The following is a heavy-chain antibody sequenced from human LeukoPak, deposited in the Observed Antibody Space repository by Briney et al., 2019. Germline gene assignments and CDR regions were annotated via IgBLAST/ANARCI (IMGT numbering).Heavy chain of an antibody. Sequence: GGSLRLSCTTSGFTFGIHTMHWFRQAPGKGLQWIGFIRSSGTTQYAASVKGRFTISRDDSKSIAYLQMNSLRAEDTAVYYCARDGAGDLFLLDYYMDVWGKGTTVTVSS. CDR2: IRSSGTT. CDR3: ARDGAGDLFLLDYYMDV. J-gene: IGHJ6*03. CDR1: GFTFGIHT. D-gene: IGHD4/OR15-4a*01. V-gene: IGHV3-49*03.